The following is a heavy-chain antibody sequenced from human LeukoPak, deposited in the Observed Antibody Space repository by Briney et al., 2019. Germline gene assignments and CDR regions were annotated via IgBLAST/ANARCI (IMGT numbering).Heavy chain of an antibody. CDR2: INSDGSST. Sequence: QAGGSLRLSCAASGFTFSSYAIHWVRQAPGKGLVWVSRINSDGSSTSYADSVKGRFTISRDNAKNTLYLQMNSLRAEDTAVYYCARVGYSSSWYDYYYYYGMDVWGQGTTVTVSS. CDR1: GFTFSSYA. D-gene: IGHD6-13*01. CDR3: ARVGYSSSWYDYYYYYGMDV. J-gene: IGHJ6*02. V-gene: IGHV3-74*01.